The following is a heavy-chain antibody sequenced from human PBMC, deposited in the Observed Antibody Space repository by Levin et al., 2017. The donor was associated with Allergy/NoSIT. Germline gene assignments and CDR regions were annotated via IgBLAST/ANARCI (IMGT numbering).Heavy chain of an antibody. J-gene: IGHJ4*02. D-gene: IGHD5-12*01. CDR3: AKDDRGYGSWGGPFDY. CDR2: ISASGSYT. Sequence: GGSLRLSCAASGFTFSSYAMSWVRQAPGKGLEWVSAISASGSYTYYADSVKGRFTISRDNSKNTLYLQMNSLRAEDTAVYFCAKDDRGYGSWGGPFDYWGQGTLVTVSS. CDR1: GFTFSSYA. V-gene: IGHV3-23*01.